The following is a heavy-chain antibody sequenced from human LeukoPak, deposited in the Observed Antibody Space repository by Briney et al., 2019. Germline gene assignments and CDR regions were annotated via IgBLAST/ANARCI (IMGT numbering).Heavy chain of an antibody. V-gene: IGHV1-69*13. CDR2: IIPIFGTA. D-gene: IGHD5-18*01. J-gene: IGHJ4*02. CDR1: GGTFSSYA. Sequence: SVKVSCKASGGTFSSYAISWVRQAPGQGLEWMGGIIPIFGTANYAQKFQGRVTITADESTSTAYMELSSLRSEDTAVYYCARDPGLLKAGAYCFDYWGQGTLVTVSS. CDR3: ARDPGLLKAGAYCFDY.